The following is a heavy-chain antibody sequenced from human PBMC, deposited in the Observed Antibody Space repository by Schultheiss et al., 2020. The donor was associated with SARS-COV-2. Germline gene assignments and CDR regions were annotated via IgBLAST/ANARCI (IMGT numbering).Heavy chain of an antibody. J-gene: IGHJ4*02. CDR2: IHYTGNT. D-gene: IGHD3-16*02. Sequence: SQTLSLTCTVSGGSIRSGGYYWSWIRQHPGKGLEWIGYIHYTGNTYSNPSLKARFNMSVDTSKNQFSLNLHSVTAADTAVYYCARVDSRRTLGGLILYFEYWGQGTLVTVSS. CDR3: ARVDSRRTLGGLILYFEY. V-gene: IGHV4-31*03. CDR1: GGSIRSGGYY.